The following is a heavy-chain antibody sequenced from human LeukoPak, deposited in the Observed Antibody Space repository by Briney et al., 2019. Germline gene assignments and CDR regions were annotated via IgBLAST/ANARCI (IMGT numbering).Heavy chain of an antibody. Sequence: GGSLRLSCAASGFTFSSYRMNWVRQAPGKGLEWVSSISSSSSYIYYADSVKGRFTISRDNSKNTLYLQMNSLRAEDTAVYYCAKDDYYDTSGYRDWGQGTLVTVSS. CDR2: ISSSSSYI. V-gene: IGHV3-21*01. CDR1: GFTFSSYR. J-gene: IGHJ4*02. D-gene: IGHD3-22*01. CDR3: AKDDYYDTSGYRD.